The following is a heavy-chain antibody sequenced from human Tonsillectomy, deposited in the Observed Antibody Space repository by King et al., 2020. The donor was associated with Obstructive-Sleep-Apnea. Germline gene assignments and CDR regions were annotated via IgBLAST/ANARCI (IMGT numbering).Heavy chain of an antibody. CDR3: ARMAYYYDSSGLDAFDI. V-gene: IGHV2-26*01. CDR1: GFSLSNARMG. Sequence: VTLKESGPVLVKPTETLTLTCTVSGFSLSNARMGVSWIRQPPGQALEWLAHIFSNDEKSYSTALKSRLTISKDTSKSQVVLTMTNMDPVDTGTYYCARMAYYYDSSGLDAFDIWGQGTMVTVSS. CDR2: IFSNDEK. J-gene: IGHJ3*02. D-gene: IGHD3-22*01.